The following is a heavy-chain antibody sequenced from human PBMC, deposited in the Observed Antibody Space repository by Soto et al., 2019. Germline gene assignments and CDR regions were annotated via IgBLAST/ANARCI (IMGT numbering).Heavy chain of an antibody. J-gene: IGHJ4*02. V-gene: IGHV4-39*01. CDR3: GRHPVVTPGYYFEC. D-gene: IGHD2-15*01. Sequence: PSETVSRTCTVSGGYISSSIYYRGWIREPPGKGLEWIGSKYYSVSTCYNPSLKSRVTICVDTSKNQFSLKLSSVTAADTAVYYCGRHPVVTPGYYFECPGKGALLTVSS. CDR1: GGYISSSIYY. CDR2: KYYSVST.